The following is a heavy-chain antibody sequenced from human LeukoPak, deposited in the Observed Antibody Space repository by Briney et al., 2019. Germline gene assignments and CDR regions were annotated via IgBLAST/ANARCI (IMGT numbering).Heavy chain of an antibody. V-gene: IGHV1-69*13. Sequence: SVKVSCKASGGTFSSYAISWVRQAPGQGLEWMGGIIPIFGTANYAQKFQGRVTITADESTSTAYMELSSLRSEDTAVYYCAEHYSSGWSNWFDPWGQGTLVTASS. D-gene: IGHD6-19*01. CDR2: IIPIFGTA. J-gene: IGHJ5*02. CDR3: AEHYSSGWSNWFDP. CDR1: GGTFSSYA.